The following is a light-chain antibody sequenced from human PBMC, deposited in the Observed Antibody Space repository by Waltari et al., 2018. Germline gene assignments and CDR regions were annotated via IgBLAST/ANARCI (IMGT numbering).Light chain of an antibody. CDR2: DVD. Sequence: QSALTQPASVSGSPGQSITISCTGTRSYVGGSNYVSWYQQHPDKAPKLMIYDVDERPSGVSIRFSGSKSGNTASLTISGLQAEDEAHYYCCSFASSGTYVFGTGTEVTVL. V-gene: IGLV2-23*02. CDR1: RSYVGGSNY. J-gene: IGLJ1*01. CDR3: CSFASSGTYV.